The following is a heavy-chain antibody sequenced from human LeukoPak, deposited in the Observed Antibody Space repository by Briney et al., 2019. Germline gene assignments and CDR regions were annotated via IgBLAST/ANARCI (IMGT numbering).Heavy chain of an antibody. J-gene: IGHJ4*02. CDR2: IYHSGST. CDR3: ARGFTSFGVVKGPNGY. CDR1: GVTFSGNY. V-gene: IGHV4-34*01. D-gene: IGHD3-3*01. Sequence: SETLSLTCAAYGVTFSGNYLSWVRQPPGKGLEWIWEIYHSGSTNYNPSLKSRVTISVDTSKNQFSLKLSSVTAADTAVYYCARGFTSFGVVKGPNGYWGQGTLVTVSS.